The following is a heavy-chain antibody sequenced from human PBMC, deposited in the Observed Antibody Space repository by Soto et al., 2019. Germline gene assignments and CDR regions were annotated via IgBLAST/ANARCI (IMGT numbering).Heavy chain of an antibody. D-gene: IGHD3-3*02. J-gene: IGHJ4*02. V-gene: IGHV3-23*01. CDR2: ISGSGGST. CDR3: AKDRKGPFSIFDY. CDR1: EFTFSSYA. Sequence: GGSLILSCATSEFTFSSYAMTSVRQVSGKGLEWVSAISGSGGSTYYADSVKGRFTISRDNSKNTLYLQMNSLRAEDTAVYYCAKDRKGPFSIFDYWGQGTLVTVSS.